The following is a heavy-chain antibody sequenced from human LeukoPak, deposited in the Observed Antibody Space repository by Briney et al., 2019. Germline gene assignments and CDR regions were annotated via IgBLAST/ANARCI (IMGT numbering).Heavy chain of an antibody. Sequence: SETLSLTCTVSGYSISSGYYWGWIRQPPGKGLEWIGSIYHSGSTYYNPSLKSRVTISVDTSKNQFSLRLNSVTAADTAMYYCARHDSTGYPFYYFYYMDVWGKGTTVTVSS. V-gene: IGHV4-38-2*02. D-gene: IGHD3-22*01. CDR1: GYSISSGYY. J-gene: IGHJ6*03. CDR2: IYHSGST. CDR3: ARHDSTGYPFYYFYYMDV.